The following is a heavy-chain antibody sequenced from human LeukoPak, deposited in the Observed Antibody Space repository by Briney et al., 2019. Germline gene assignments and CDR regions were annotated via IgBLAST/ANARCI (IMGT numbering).Heavy chain of an antibody. V-gene: IGHV5-51*01. Sequence: GESLKISCKGSGYSFTTYGIGWVRQVPGKGLEWMGIVYPSDSDTTYSPSFQGQVTISADKSISTAYLQWNSLKASDTAMYYCVRRGYCSGGDCFSNVFDIWGQGTMVTVSS. CDR3: VRRGYCSGGDCFSNVFDI. D-gene: IGHD2-15*01. J-gene: IGHJ3*02. CDR1: GYSFTTYG. CDR2: VYPSDSDT.